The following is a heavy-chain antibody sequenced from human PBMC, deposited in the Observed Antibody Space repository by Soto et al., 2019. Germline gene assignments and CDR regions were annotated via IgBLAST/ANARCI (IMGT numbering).Heavy chain of an antibody. Sequence: SETLSLTCAVYGGSFSGYYWSWIRQPPGKGLEWIGEINHSGSTNYNPSLKSRVTISVDTSKNQFSLKLSSVTAADTAVYYCASKREVCSSTSCYGWSYGLEVWGQGTKVTVSS. CDR3: ASKREVCSSTSCYGWSYGLEV. V-gene: IGHV4-34*01. CDR2: INHSGST. J-gene: IGHJ6*02. CDR1: GGSFSGYY. D-gene: IGHD2-2*01.